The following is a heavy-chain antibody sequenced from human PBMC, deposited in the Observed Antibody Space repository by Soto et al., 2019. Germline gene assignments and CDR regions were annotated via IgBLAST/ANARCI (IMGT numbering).Heavy chain of an antibody. D-gene: IGHD3-10*01. CDR2: IIPIFRTT. CDR1: GGTFSSDV. J-gene: IGHJ4*02. V-gene: IGHV1-69*01. CDR3: TTGPLYASGVVNY. Sequence: QVQLVQSGAEVKKPGSSMKVSCKASGGTFSSDVISWVRQAPGQGLEWMGGIIPIFRTTHYAQKSQGRVTVTTDESGSTAYLELSSLRSEDTAIYYCTTGPLYASGVVNYWGQGALITVSS.